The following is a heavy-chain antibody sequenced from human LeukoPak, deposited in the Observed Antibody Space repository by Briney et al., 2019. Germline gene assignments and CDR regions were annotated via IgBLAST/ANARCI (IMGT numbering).Heavy chain of an antibody. V-gene: IGHV3-23*01. CDR2: ISGSGGST. Sequence: GGSLRLSCAASGFTFSSYAMSWVRQAPGKGLEWVSAISGSGGSTYYADSVKGRFTTSRDNSKNTLYLQMNSLRAEDTAVYYCAKDPAYYYDSSGYYPFDYWGQGTLVTVSS. CDR1: GFTFSSYA. D-gene: IGHD3-22*01. J-gene: IGHJ4*02. CDR3: AKDPAYYYDSSGYYPFDY.